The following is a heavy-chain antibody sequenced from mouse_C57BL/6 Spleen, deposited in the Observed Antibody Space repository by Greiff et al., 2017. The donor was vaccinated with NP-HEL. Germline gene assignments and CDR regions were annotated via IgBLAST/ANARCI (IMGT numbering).Heavy chain of an antibody. CDR2: IYPSDSET. Sequence: QVQLQQPGAELVRPGSSVKLSCKASGYTFTSYWMDWVKQRPGQGLEWIGNIYPSDSETHYNQKFKDKATLTADKSSSTAYMQLSSLTSEDSAVYYCARDGVGRGGGWFAYWGQGTLVTVSA. V-gene: IGHV1-61*01. CDR1: GYTFTSYW. J-gene: IGHJ3*01. CDR3: ARDGVGRGGGWFAY. D-gene: IGHD4-1*01.